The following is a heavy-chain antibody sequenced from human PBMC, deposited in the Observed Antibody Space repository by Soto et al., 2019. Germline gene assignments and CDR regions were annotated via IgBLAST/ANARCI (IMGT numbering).Heavy chain of an antibody. V-gene: IGHV6-1*01. J-gene: IGHJ4*02. CDR3: ARGNGEYSRGWYGGWGFDY. CDR2: TYYRSKWYN. D-gene: IGHD6-19*01. CDR1: GDSVSSNSAA. Sequence: PSQTLSLTCAISGDSVSSNSAAWNWIRQSPSRGLEWLGRTYYRSKWYNDYAVSVKSRITINPDTSKNQFSLQLNSVTPEDTAVYYCARGNGEYSRGWYGGWGFDYWGQGTLVTVSS.